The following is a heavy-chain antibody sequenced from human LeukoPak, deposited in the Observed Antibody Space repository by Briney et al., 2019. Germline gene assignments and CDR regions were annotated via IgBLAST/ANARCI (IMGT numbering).Heavy chain of an antibody. J-gene: IGHJ3*02. D-gene: IGHD3-10*01. V-gene: IGHV1-69*13. CDR3: ARTYYYGSGSYSEGAFNI. Sequence: AASVKVSCKASGGTFSSYAISWVRQAPGQGLEWMGGIIPIFGTANYAQKFQGRVTITADESTSTAYMELSSLRSEDMAVYYCARTYYYGSGSYSEGAFNIWGQGTMVTVSS. CDR2: IIPIFGTA. CDR1: GGTFSSYA.